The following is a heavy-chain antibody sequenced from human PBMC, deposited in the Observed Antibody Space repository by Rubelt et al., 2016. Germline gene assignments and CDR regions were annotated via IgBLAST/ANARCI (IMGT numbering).Heavy chain of an antibody. CDR2: MNPNSGNT. Sequence: QVQLVQSGAEVKKPGASVKVSCKASGYTFTSYDINWVRQATGQGLEWMGWMNPNSGNTGYAQKFQGRVTMTRNTAISTAYMELSSLRTEDTAWYYCARLSITIFGVVVYYYGMDVWGQGTTVTVSS. CDR1: GYTFTSYD. J-gene: IGHJ6*02. CDR3: ARLSITIFGVVVYYYGMDV. D-gene: IGHD3-3*01. V-gene: IGHV1-8*01.